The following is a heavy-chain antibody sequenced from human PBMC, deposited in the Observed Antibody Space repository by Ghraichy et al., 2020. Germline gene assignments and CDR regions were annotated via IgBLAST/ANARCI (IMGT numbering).Heavy chain of an antibody. CDR3: AREINGNNYWGGSHYGLDV. CDR2: TYYRSKWYD. Sequence: SQTLSLTCAISGDSVSSNFAAWNWIRRSPSRGLEWLGKTYYRSKWYDDYAVSVKSRITIKPDTSKNQFSLQLNPVTPEDTAVYYCAREINGNNYWGGSHYGLDVWGQGTTVTVSS. J-gene: IGHJ6*02. V-gene: IGHV6-1*01. CDR1: GDSVSSNFAA. D-gene: IGHD5-24*01.